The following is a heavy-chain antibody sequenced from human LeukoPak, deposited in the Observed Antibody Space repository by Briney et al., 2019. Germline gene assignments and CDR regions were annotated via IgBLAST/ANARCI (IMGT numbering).Heavy chain of an antibody. CDR2: INPNSGDT. D-gene: IGHD1-14*01. CDR3: ARDRTRYYYYSYMDV. CDR1: EYTFTGYY. V-gene: IGHV1-2*02. Sequence: ASVKVSCKTSEYTFTGYYMHWVRRAPGQGLEWMGWINPNSGDTNYAQKFQGRVTMTRDTSISTAYMELSRLRSDDTAVYYCARDRTRYYYYSYMDVWGKGTAVTISS. J-gene: IGHJ6*03.